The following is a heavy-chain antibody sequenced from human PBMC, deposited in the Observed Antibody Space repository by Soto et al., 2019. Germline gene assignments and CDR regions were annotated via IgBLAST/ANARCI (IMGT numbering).Heavy chain of an antibody. J-gene: IGHJ4*02. V-gene: IGHV2-5*02. D-gene: IGHD2-2*01. CDR3: VHRAIQSCSTTTCHANFDY. CDR1: GFSLTTTEVG. Sequence: QTLTLTCSFSGFSLTTTEVGVGRIRQPPGKAPEWLALVYWDDDKRYSPSLKSRLTITKDTSKNHVVLTMTNMDPVDTATYYCVHRAIQSCSTTTCHANFDYWGQGILVTVSS. CDR2: VYWDDDK.